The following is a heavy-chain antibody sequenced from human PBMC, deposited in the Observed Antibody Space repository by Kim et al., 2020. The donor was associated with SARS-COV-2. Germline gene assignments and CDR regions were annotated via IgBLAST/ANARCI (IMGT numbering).Heavy chain of an antibody. V-gene: IGHV3-23*01. Sequence: GGSLRLSCAASGFTFSIYAMSWVRQAPGQGLEWVSSISTTGARTYYADSVKGRLTISRDNSKNTLYLQMNSLRVEDTAVYYCAKMGGEYSSSYFLGNYGMGGWGQGTTVTVSS. J-gene: IGHJ6*02. CDR1: GFTFSIYA. CDR2: ISTTGART. CDR3: AKMGGEYSSSYFLGNYGMGG. D-gene: IGHD6-6*01.